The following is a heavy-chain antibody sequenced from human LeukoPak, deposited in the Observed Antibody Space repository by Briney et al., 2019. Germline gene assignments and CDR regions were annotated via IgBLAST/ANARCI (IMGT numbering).Heavy chain of an antibody. CDR3: ARLIDLSKSTG. Sequence: SVKVSCKASGGTFSNYAISWVRQAPGQGLEWMGGIIPIFGTANYAQKFRGRATITADKSTRTAYMELSSLRSEDTAVYYCARLIDLSKSTGWGQGTMVTVSS. CDR2: IIPIFGTA. J-gene: IGHJ3*01. CDR1: GGTFSNYA. D-gene: IGHD5/OR15-5a*01. V-gene: IGHV1-69*06.